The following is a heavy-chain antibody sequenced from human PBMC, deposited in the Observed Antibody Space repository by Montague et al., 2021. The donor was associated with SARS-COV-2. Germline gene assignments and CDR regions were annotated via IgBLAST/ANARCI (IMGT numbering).Heavy chain of an antibody. CDR3: ARAPYYGPGKPYQFDY. CDR2: SYHSGTT. D-gene: IGHD3-10*01. Sequence: SETLSLTCTVFGYSINSNYYWCWIRQPPGKGLEWIGCSYHSGTTHYHPSLKSRVTISLDTSNNHFSLKVTSVTAADTAVYYCARAPYYGPGKPYQFDYWGRGTLVTVSS. J-gene: IGHJ4*02. CDR1: GYSINSNYY. V-gene: IGHV4-38-2*02.